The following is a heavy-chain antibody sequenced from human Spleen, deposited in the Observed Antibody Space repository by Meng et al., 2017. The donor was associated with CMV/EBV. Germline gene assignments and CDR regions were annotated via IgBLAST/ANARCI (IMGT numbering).Heavy chain of an antibody. CDR2: ISSRGTTM. V-gene: IGHV3-48*03. Sequence: GGSLRLSCAASGFIFSNFEMNWVRQAPGKGLEWVSYISSRGTTMYYADSVKGRFTISRDNAKNSLFLQMSSLRAEDTAVYYCTRQGSDYSSDFAYWGQGTLVTVSS. CDR3: TRQGSDYSSDFAY. D-gene: IGHD4-11*01. J-gene: IGHJ4*02. CDR1: GFIFSNFE.